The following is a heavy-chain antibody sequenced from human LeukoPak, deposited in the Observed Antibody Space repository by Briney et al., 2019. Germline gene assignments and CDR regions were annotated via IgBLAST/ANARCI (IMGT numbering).Heavy chain of an antibody. V-gene: IGHV3-21*01. CDR2: ISSSSSYI. D-gene: IGHD3-22*01. Sequence: GGSLRLSCAASGFTFSSYSMNWVRQAPGKGLEWVSSISSSSSYIYYADSVKGRFTISRDNAKNSLYLQMNSLRAEDTAVYYCARDLSSRYDSSGYTYWGQGTLVTVSS. J-gene: IGHJ4*02. CDR3: ARDLSSRYDSSGYTY. CDR1: GFTFSSYS.